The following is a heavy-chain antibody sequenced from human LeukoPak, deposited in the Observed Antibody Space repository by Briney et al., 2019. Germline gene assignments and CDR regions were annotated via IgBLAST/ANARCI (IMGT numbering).Heavy chain of an antibody. D-gene: IGHD3-10*01. Sequence: ASVKVSCKASGYTFTNYAMNWVRQAPGQGLEWMGWISAYNGNTNYAQNLQGRVTMTTDTSTSTAYMELRSLRSDDTAVYYCARPRGYYYGSGSYHDAFDIWGQGTMVTVSS. CDR3: ARPRGYYYGSGSYHDAFDI. V-gene: IGHV1-18*01. CDR1: GYTFTNYA. CDR2: ISAYNGNT. J-gene: IGHJ3*02.